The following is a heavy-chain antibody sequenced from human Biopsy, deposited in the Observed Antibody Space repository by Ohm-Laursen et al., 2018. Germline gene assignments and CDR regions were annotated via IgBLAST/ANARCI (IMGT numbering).Heavy chain of an antibody. Sequence: GTLSLTCTVSGGSISTYYWTWTRQPPGKGLEWLGYIYSSGSTNYNPSLQRRVTISVDTSKSQFSLKLTSVTAADTAVYYCARVMTTIGYYYGMDVWGQGTTVTVSS. V-gene: IGHV4-59*01. CDR3: ARVMTTIGYYYGMDV. J-gene: IGHJ6*02. CDR1: GGSISTYY. D-gene: IGHD5-24*01. CDR2: IYSSGST.